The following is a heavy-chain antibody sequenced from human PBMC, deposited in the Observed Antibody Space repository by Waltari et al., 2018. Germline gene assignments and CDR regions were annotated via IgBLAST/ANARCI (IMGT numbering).Heavy chain of an antibody. CDR1: GYFFSSYY. CDR2: INPSGGST. J-gene: IGHJ6*02. Sequence: QVQLVQSGAEVKKPGASVKVSCQASGYFFSSYYMHWVRQAPGQGPEWVGFINPSGGSTTYAQNLQGRSTVTSDTSTNTVYMELSSLRSEDTAVYFCARDMGSGYRYGYYYYGMDVWGQGTTVTVSS. CDR3: ARDMGSGYRYGYYYYGMDV. D-gene: IGHD5-18*01. V-gene: IGHV1-46*01.